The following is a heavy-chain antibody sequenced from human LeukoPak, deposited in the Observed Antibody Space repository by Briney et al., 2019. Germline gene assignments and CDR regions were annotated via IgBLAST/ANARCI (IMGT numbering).Heavy chain of an antibody. Sequence: KPSEPLSLTCTVSGGSISSYYWSWIRQPPGKGLEWIGYIYYSGRTNYNPSLKSRVTISVDTSKNQFSLKLSSVTAADTAVYYCARDRDGMDVWGQGTTVTVSS. CDR1: GGSISSYY. J-gene: IGHJ6*02. CDR2: IYYSGRT. V-gene: IGHV4-59*01. CDR3: ARDRDGMDV.